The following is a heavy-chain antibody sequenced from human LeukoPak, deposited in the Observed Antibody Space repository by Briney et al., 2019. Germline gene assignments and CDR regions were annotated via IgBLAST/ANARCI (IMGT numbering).Heavy chain of an antibody. CDR3: ARLSYDSSGFHYMDV. CDR2: IYPGDSDT. D-gene: IGHD3-22*01. Sequence: PGESLKISCKGSGYSFTSYWIGWVRQMPGKGLEWMGIIYPGDSDTRYSPSFQGQVTISADKSISTAFLQWSSLKASDTAMYYCARLSYDSSGFHYMDVWGKGTTVTISS. V-gene: IGHV5-51*01. CDR1: GYSFTSYW. J-gene: IGHJ6*03.